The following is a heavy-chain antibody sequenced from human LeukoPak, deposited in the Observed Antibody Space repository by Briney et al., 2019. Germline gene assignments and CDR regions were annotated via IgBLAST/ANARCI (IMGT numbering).Heavy chain of an antibody. CDR3: ARDFPQPTGDY. CDR2: ISSSGSTI. V-gene: IGHV3-48*03. CDR1: GFTSSSYE. D-gene: IGHD1-1*01. J-gene: IGHJ4*02. Sequence: GGSLRLSCAASGFTSSSYEMNWVRQAPGKGLEWVSYISSSGSTIYYADSVKGRFTISRDNAKNSLYLQMNSLRAEDTAVYYCARDFPQPTGDYWGQGTLVTVSS.